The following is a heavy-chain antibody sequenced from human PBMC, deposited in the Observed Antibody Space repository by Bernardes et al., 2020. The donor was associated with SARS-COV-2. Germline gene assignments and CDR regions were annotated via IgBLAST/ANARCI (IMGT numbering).Heavy chain of an antibody. CDR3: ARGRLLLRFFDY. Sequence: SETLSLTFAVYGGSFSGYYWSWIRPPPGKGLEWIGEINHSGSTNYNPSLKSRVTISVDTSKNQFSLKLSSVTAADTAVYYCARGRLLLRFFDYWGQGTLVTVSS. J-gene: IGHJ4*02. CDR1: GGSFSGYY. D-gene: IGHD3-22*01. CDR2: INHSGST. V-gene: IGHV4-34*01.